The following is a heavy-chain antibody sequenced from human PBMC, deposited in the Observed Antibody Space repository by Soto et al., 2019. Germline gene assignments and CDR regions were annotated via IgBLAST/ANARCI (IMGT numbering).Heavy chain of an antibody. D-gene: IGHD2-8*01. CDR2: IIPIFGTA. CDR3: ARGCGYCTNGVCFSYYYYMDV. CDR1: GGTFSSYA. J-gene: IGHJ6*03. V-gene: IGHV1-69*13. Sequence: SVKVSCKASGGTFSSYAISWVRQAPGQGLEWMGGIIPIFGTANYAQKFQGRVTITADASTSTAYMELSSLRSEDTAVYYCARGCGYCTNGVCFSYYYYMDVWGKGTTVTVSS.